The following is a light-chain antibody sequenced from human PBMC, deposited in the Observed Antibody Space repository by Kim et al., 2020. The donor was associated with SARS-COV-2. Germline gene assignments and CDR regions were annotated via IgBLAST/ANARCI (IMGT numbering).Light chain of an antibody. V-gene: IGKV1-39*01. CDR2: AAS. J-gene: IGKJ1*01. Sequence: ASVGDRVTITCRASQRISSYLNWYQQKPGKGPNLLIYAASSLQSGAPARFSGSGSGTDFTLTISSLQPEDSGTYYCQQSYSTPWTFGQGTKVDIK. CDR3: QQSYSTPWT. CDR1: QRISSY.